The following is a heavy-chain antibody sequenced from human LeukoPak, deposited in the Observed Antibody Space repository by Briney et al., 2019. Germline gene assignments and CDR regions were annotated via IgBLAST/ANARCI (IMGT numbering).Heavy chain of an antibody. CDR3: ARDPLELRGEGTPNWFDP. D-gene: IGHD1-7*01. CDR2: INAGNGNT. CDR1: GYTFTNYA. V-gene: IGHV1-3*01. Sequence: ASVKVSCKTSGYTFTNYAIHWVRQAPGQRLEWMGRINAGNGNTKYSQKFQGRVTITRDTSANTAYMKLSSLRSEDTAVYYCARDPLELRGEGTPNWFDPWGQGTLVTVSS. J-gene: IGHJ5*02.